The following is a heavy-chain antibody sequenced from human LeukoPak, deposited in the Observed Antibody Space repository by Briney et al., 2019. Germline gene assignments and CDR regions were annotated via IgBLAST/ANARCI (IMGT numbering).Heavy chain of an antibody. CDR2: INHSGST. Sequence: SETLSLTCAVYGGSFSGYYWSWIRQPPGKGLGWIGEINHSGSTNYNPSLKSRVTISVDTSKNQFSLKLSSVTAADTAVYYCARGGIIRDIVVVPAAPFDAFDIWGQGTMVTVSS. CDR1: GGSFSGYY. V-gene: IGHV4-34*01. CDR3: ARGGIIRDIVVVPAAPFDAFDI. D-gene: IGHD2-2*01. J-gene: IGHJ3*02.